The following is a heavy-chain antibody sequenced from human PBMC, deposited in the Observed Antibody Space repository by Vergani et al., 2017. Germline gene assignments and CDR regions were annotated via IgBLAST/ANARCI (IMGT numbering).Heavy chain of an antibody. J-gene: IGHJ4*02. V-gene: IGHV3-21*01. Sequence: EVQLVESGGGLVKPGGSLRLSCAASGFTFSSYSMNWVRQAPGKGLEWVSSISSSSSYIYYADSVKGRFTISRDNAKNSLYLQMNSLRAEDTAVYYCARVETYYYDSSGYYYVDYFAYWGQGTLVTVSS. D-gene: IGHD3-22*01. CDR1: GFTFSSYS. CDR3: ARVETYYYDSSGYYYVDYFAY. CDR2: ISSSSSYI.